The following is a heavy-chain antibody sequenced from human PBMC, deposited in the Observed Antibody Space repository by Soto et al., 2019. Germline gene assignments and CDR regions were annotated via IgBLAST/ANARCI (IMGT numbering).Heavy chain of an antibody. J-gene: IGHJ3*01. CDR1: GYTFTNYG. CDR3: AREGDIVGLDAFDV. D-gene: IGHD2-15*01. CDR2: ISGYNGNT. V-gene: IGHV1-18*04. Sequence: QVQVVQSGAEVKKPGASVKVSCETSGYTFTNYGVDWVRQAPGQGLEWMGWISGYNGNTKSAQKFQGRVTMTTDKSTSTAYMELRSLRSDDTAVYYCAREGDIVGLDAFDVWGQGTMVTVSS.